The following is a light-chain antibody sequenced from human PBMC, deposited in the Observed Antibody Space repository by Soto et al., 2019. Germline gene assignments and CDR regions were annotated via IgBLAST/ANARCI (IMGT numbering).Light chain of an antibody. V-gene: IGKV2-28*01. J-gene: IGKJ2*01. CDR1: QSLLHLYGYNY. Sequence: DIVMTQSPLSLPVTPGESASISCRSSQSLLHLYGYNYLDWYLQKPGQSPQLLIYFGSIRASGVPDRLSGSGSGTDFTLKISRVEAEDVGIYYCMQALQTPYTFGQGTKLEIK. CDR2: FGS. CDR3: MQALQTPYT.